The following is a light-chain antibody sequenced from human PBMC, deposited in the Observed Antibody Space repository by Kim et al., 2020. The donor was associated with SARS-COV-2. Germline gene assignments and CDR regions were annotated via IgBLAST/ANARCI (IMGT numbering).Light chain of an antibody. J-gene: IGKJ1*01. Sequence: DIQMTQSPSTVSAFVGDRVTLTCRASQSIRSWLAWYQQKPGKAPKLLIYKASILQSGVPSRFSGTGSGTEFTLTISSLQPDDIATYYCQQYDLYSTFGQGTKVDIK. CDR3: QQYDLYST. CDR2: KAS. V-gene: IGKV1-5*03. CDR1: QSIRSW.